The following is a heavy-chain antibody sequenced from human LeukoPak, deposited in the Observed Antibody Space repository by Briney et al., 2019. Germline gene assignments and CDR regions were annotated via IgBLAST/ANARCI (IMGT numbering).Heavy chain of an antibody. D-gene: IGHD3-10*01. J-gene: IGHJ6*03. V-gene: IGHV1-24*01. CDR1: GYTLTELS. Sequence: ASVKVSCKVSGYTLTELSMHWVRQAPGKGPEWMGGFDPEDGETIYAQKFQGRVTMTEDTSTDTAYMELSSLRSEDTAVYYCATVRWGVAIKYYYYYMDVWGKGTTVTVSS. CDR3: ATVRWGVAIKYYYYYMDV. CDR2: FDPEDGET.